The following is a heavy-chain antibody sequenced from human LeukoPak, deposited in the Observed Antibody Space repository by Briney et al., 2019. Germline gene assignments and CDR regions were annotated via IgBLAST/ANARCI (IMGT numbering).Heavy chain of an antibody. J-gene: IGHJ4*02. CDR2: INRDGSTT. Sequence: PGGSLRLPCAASGFTFSNYWVHWVRQAPGKGLVWVSRINRDGSTTKYADSVKGRFTVSRDNAKNMLNLQMNSLRAEDTAVYYCARDMQSGEYSEIDYWGQGTLVTVSS. CDR1: GFTFSNYW. CDR3: ARDMQSGEYSEIDY. D-gene: IGHD3-10*01. V-gene: IGHV3-74*03.